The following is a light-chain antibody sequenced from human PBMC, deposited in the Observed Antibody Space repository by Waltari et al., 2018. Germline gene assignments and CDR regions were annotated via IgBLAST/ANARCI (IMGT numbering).Light chain of an antibody. J-gene: IGLJ2*01. Sequence: SALTQPRSVSGSPGQSVTISCTGTSSDVGGYNYVSWYQQHPGKAPKLMIYDVSKRPSGVPDRFSGSKSGNTASLTISGLQAEDEADYYCCSYAGSYIFFGGGTKLTVL. V-gene: IGLV2-11*01. CDR1: SSDVGGYNY. CDR3: CSYAGSYIF. CDR2: DVS.